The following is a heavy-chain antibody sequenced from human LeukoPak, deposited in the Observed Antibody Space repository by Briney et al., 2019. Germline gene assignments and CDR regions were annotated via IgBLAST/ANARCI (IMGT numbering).Heavy chain of an antibody. V-gene: IGHV4/OR15-8*02. J-gene: IGHJ4*02. D-gene: IGHD5-24*01. CDR1: GVSISSDNW. CDR3: ATRDQSRTYMAPPDY. Sequence: SETLSLTCAVCGVSISSDNWWTRVRQPPGKGLEWTGETHRSGDTKYNPSLRGRATISMDNSKNHLSLNLFSVTAADTAMYYCATRDQSRTYMAPPDYWGQGTLVTVSS. CDR2: THRSGDT.